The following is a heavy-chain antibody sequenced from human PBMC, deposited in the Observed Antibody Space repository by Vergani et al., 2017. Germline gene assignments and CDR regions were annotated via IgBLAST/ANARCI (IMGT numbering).Heavy chain of an antibody. J-gene: IGHJ4*02. CDR3: ASGGYYDDSSGYYLLNY. CDR2: IYSGDST. CDR1: GFTVSSNY. Sequence: EVQLVESGGGLVQPGGSLRLSCAASGFTVSSNYMSWVRQAPGKGLEWGSVIYSGDSTYYADSVKGRFTISRDNSKNTLYLQMNSLRPEDTAVYYCASGGYYDDSSGYYLLNYWGQGTLVTVSS. V-gene: IGHV3-66*02. D-gene: IGHD3-22*01.